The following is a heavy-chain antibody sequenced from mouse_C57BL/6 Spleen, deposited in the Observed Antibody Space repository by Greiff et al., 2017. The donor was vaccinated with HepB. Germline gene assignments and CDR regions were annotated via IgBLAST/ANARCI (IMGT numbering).Heavy chain of an antibody. J-gene: IGHJ2*01. D-gene: IGHD1-1*01. Sequence: QVQLKQPGAELVKPGASVKLSCKASGYTFTSYWMQWVKQRPGQGLEWIGEIDPSDSYTNYNQKFKGKATLTVDTSSSTAYMQLSSLTSEDSAVYYCAVVAKGYFDYWGQGTTLTVSS. CDR1: GYTFTSYW. CDR3: AVVAKGYFDY. V-gene: IGHV1-50*01. CDR2: IDPSDSYT.